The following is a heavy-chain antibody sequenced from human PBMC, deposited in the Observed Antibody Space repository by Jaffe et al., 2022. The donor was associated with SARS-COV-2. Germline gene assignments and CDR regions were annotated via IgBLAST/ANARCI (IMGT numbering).Heavy chain of an antibody. J-gene: IGHJ4*02. D-gene: IGHD5-18*01. Sequence: QVQLVESGGGVVQPGRSLRLSCAASGFTFSSYGMHWVRQAPGKGLEWVAVIWYDGSNKYYADSVKGRFTISRDNSKNTLYLQMNSLRAEDTAVYYCARAGYGGGIYYFDYWGQGTLVTVSS. CDR3: ARAGYGGGIYYFDY. CDR1: GFTFSSYG. V-gene: IGHV3-33*01. CDR2: IWYDGSNK.